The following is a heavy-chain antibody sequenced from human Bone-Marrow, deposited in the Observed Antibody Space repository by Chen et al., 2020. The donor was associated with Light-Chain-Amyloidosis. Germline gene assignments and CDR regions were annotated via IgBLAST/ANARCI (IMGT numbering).Heavy chain of an antibody. CDR1: GFTFSSYA. D-gene: IGHD3-22*01. CDR2: ISGSGGST. Sequence: EVQLLESGGGLVQPGGSLRLSCAASGFTFSSYAMSWVSQASGKGLEWVSAISGSGGSTYYADSVKGRFTISRDNSKNTLYLQMNSLRAEDTAVYYCAKDRGYYDSSGYPATYFDYWGQGTLVTVSS. CDR3: AKDRGYYDSSGYPATYFDY. J-gene: IGHJ4*02. V-gene: IGHV3-23*01.